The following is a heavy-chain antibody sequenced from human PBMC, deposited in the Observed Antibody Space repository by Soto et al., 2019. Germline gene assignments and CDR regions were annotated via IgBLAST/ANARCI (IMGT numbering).Heavy chain of an antibody. Sequence: GGSLRLSCAASGFTFSSYAMTWVRHAPGKGLEWVSGMSGSGGSTYYGDSVKGRFTISRDNSKNTLYLQMNSLRAEDTAVYYCAKDGYSSGWYPTPVWGQGTTVTVSS. D-gene: IGHD6-19*01. V-gene: IGHV3-23*01. CDR2: MSGSGGST. CDR1: GFTFSSYA. CDR3: AKDGYSSGWYPTPV. J-gene: IGHJ6*02.